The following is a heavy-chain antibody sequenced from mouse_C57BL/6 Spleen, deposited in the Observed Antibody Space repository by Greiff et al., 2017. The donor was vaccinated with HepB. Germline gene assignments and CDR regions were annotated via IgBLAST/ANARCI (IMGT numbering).Heavy chain of an antibody. CDR1: GYAFSSYW. V-gene: IGHV1-80*01. D-gene: IGHD4-1*01. J-gene: IGHJ4*01. CDR3: ARGGLGRDAMDY. Sequence: QVQLQQSGAELVKPGASVKISCKASGYAFSSYWMNWVKQRPGKGLEWIGQIYPGDGDTNYNGKFKGKATLTADKSSSTAYMQLSSLTSEDSAVYCCARGGLGRDAMDYWGQGTSVTVSS. CDR2: IYPGDGDT.